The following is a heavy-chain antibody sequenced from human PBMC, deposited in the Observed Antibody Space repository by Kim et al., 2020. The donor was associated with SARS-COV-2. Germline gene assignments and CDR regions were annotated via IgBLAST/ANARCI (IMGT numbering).Heavy chain of an antibody. Sequence: GGSPRLSCAASGFTFSDYYMSWIRQAPGKGLEWVSHISSSSSYTKYADSVKGRFTISRDNAKNSLYVQMNSLRAEDTAVYYCARERLITIFGVVINDAFDIWGQGTMVTVSS. J-gene: IGHJ3*02. CDR3: ARERLITIFGVVINDAFDI. D-gene: IGHD3-3*01. V-gene: IGHV3-11*05. CDR2: ISSSSSYT. CDR1: GFTFSDYY.